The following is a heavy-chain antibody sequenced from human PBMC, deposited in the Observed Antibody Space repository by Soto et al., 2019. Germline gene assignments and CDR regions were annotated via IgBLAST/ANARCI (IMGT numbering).Heavy chain of an antibody. CDR2: LIHGGST. Sequence: PSETLSLTCAIYGASLGGFHWTWLRQAPGKGLEWIGELIHGGSTNYNPSLKGRVSFSLDTSENQFSLHLMPVTAADTAVYYCARSPLGYDYVRQTWREVGDSFDIWGRGTLVTVSS. D-gene: IGHD3-16*01. J-gene: IGHJ3*02. V-gene: IGHV4-34*12. CDR3: ARSPLGYDYVRQTWREVGDSFDI. CDR1: GASLGGFH.